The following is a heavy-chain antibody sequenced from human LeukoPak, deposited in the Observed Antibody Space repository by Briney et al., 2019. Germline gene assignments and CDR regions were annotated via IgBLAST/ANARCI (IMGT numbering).Heavy chain of an antibody. CDR3: ARMVASYDFWSPQYYLDY. Sequence: PGGSLRLSCAASGFTFSSYWMSWVRQAPGKGLEWVANIKQDGSEKYYVDSVKGRFTISRDDAKNSLYLQMKSLRAEDTAVYYCARMVASYDFWSPQYYLDYWGQGTLVTVSS. J-gene: IGHJ4*02. CDR1: GFTFSSYW. CDR2: IKQDGSEK. D-gene: IGHD3-3*01. V-gene: IGHV3-7*01.